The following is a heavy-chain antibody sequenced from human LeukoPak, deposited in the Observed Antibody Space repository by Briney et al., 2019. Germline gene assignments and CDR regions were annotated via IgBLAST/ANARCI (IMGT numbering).Heavy chain of an antibody. D-gene: IGHD3-22*01. V-gene: IGHV4-59*01. CDR1: GGSISSYY. Sequence: PSETLSLTCTVSGGSISSYYWSWIRQPPGKGLEGIGYIYYSGSTNYNPSLKSRVTISVDTSKNQSSLKLSSVPSADTAVYYLTRESWYYDSSGYLYTWFDPWGQGTLVTVSS. J-gene: IGHJ5*02. CDR2: IYYSGST. CDR3: TRESWYYDSSGYLYTWFDP.